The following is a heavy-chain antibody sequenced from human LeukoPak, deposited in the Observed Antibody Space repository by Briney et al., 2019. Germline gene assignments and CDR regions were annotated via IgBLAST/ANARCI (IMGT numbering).Heavy chain of an antibody. Sequence: GGSLRLSCAASGFTFSSYAMAWVHQAPGKGLEWVSAISGSGGSTYYADSVKGRFTISRDNSKNTQYLQMNSLRAEDTAVYYCAKGSHYYDSSGYSDYWGQGTLVTVSS. D-gene: IGHD3-22*01. CDR1: GFTFSSYA. CDR2: ISGSGGST. V-gene: IGHV3-23*01. J-gene: IGHJ4*01. CDR3: AKGSHYYDSSGYSDY.